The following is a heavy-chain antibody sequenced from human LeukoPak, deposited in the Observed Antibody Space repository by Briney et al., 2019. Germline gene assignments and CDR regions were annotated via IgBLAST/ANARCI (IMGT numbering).Heavy chain of an antibody. V-gene: IGHV3-74*01. CDR3: AKSGYNRFDY. Sequence: GGSLRLSCAASGFMFSNYWMNWVRQVPGKGLLWVARINTSGTRAIYADSVKGRFTISRDNSKNTLYLQMNSLRAEDTAVYFCAKSGYNRFDYWGQGTLVTVSS. CDR2: INTSGTRA. CDR1: GFMFSNYW. J-gene: IGHJ4*02. D-gene: IGHD5-24*01.